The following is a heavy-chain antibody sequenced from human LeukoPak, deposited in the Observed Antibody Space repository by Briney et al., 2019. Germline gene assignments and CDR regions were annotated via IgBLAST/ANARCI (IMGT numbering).Heavy chain of an antibody. CDR1: GGSISSYY. Sequence: SETLSLTCTVSGGSISSYYWSWIRQPPGKGLEWIGEINHSGSTNYNPSLKSRVTISVDTSKNQFSLKLSSVTAADTAVYYCARALQGYYYYYMDVWGKGTTVTVSS. V-gene: IGHV4-34*01. CDR3: ARALQGYYYYYMDV. J-gene: IGHJ6*03. D-gene: IGHD5-24*01. CDR2: INHSGST.